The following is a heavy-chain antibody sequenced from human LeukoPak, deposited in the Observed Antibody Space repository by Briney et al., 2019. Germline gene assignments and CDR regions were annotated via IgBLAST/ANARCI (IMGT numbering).Heavy chain of an antibody. Sequence: GGSLRLSRTACVFTYGDYAMSWVRQAPGKGLEWVGFIRSKAYGRTTEYAPSVKGRFTISRDDSKSIAYLQMNSLKTEDTAVYYCTLPRVYYYYGMDVWGKGTTVTVSS. CDR3: TLPRVYYYYGMDV. V-gene: IGHV3-49*04. J-gene: IGHJ6*04. CDR1: VFTYGDYA. CDR2: IRSKAYGRTT.